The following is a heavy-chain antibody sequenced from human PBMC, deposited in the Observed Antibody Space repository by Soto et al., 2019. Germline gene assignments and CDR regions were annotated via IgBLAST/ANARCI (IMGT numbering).Heavy chain of an antibody. V-gene: IGHV1-2*02. CDR3: ARGGGVGVAGSAAFDM. CDR2: INPATGAA. J-gene: IGHJ3*02. D-gene: IGHD3-3*01. CDR1: GYPVTAYY. Sequence: QLHLVQSGAVVKKPGASVTVSCSASGYPVTAYYMHWVRQAPGRGLEWMGGINPATGAAKYTQTFQGRVTMTRDTSTSTVFMELSGLNSEDTAVFYFARGGGVGVAGSAAFDMWGQGTLVTVSS.